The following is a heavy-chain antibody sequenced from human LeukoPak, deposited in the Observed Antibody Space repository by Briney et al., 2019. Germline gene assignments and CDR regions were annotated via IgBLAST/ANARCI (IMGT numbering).Heavy chain of an antibody. CDR3: ARAVVPAAMPSNYYYYYMDV. Sequence: GGSLRLSCTVSGFTVSSNSMSWVRQAPGKGLEWVSAISGSGGSTYYADSVKGRFTISRDNSKNTLYLQMNSLRAEDTAVYYCARAVVPAAMPSNYYYYYMDVRGKGTTVTVSS. J-gene: IGHJ6*03. V-gene: IGHV3-23*01. D-gene: IGHD2-2*01. CDR1: GFTVSSNS. CDR2: ISGSGGST.